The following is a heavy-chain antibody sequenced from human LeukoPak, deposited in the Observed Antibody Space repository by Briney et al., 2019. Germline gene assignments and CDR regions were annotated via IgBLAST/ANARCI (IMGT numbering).Heavy chain of an antibody. V-gene: IGHV4-31*03. Sequence: SETLSLTCTVSGGSISSAGYYWTWIRQHPGKGLEWIGYIYHSGSTYYSPSLQSRVTFSVDTPKNQFSLKLTSVTVADTAVYYCARWRDFGSGSPIRALDYWGQGTLVTVSS. CDR3: ARWRDFGSGSPIRALDY. CDR1: GGSISSAGYY. D-gene: IGHD3-10*01. J-gene: IGHJ4*02. CDR2: IYHSGST.